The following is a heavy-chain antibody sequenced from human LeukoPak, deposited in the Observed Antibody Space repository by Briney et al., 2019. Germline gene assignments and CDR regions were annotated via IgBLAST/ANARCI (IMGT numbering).Heavy chain of an antibody. CDR2: IYYSGST. V-gene: IGHV4-59*01. J-gene: IGHJ4*02. CDR1: GGSISSYY. CDR3: ARESPDTSSPLEG. D-gene: IGHD6-6*01. Sequence: SETLSLTCTVSGGSISSYYWSWIRQPPGKGLEWIGYIYYSGSTNYNPSLKSRVTISVDMSKNQFSLKLSSVTAADTAVYYCARESPDTSSPLEGWSQGTLVTVSS.